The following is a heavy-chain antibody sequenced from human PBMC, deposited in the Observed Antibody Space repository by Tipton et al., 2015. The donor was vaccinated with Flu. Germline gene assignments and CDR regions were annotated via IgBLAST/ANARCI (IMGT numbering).Heavy chain of an antibody. CDR3: AKVIPEIVSGLDY. V-gene: IGHV3-48*03. J-gene: IGHJ4*02. D-gene: IGHD5/OR15-5a*01. Sequence: VQLVQSGGGLVQPGGSLRLSCAASGFTFISYEMNWVRQAPGKGLEWLSYISSSGSTISYTDSVKGRFTISRDNSKNTLYLQMNSLRAEDTAIYYCAKVIPEIVSGLDYWGQGILVTVSS. CDR1: GFTFISYE. CDR2: ISSSGSTI.